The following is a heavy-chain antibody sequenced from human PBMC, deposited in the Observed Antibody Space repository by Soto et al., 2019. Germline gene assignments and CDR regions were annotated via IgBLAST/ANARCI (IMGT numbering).Heavy chain of an antibody. V-gene: IGHV1-3*01. J-gene: IGHJ5*02. CDR3: ARDHLLFLEWSHNWFDP. Sequence: GASVKVSCKASGYTFTSYAMHWVRQAPGQRLEWMRWINAGNGNTKYSLKFQGRVTITRDTSASTAYMELSSLRSEDTAVYYCARDHLLFLEWSHNWFDPWGQGTLVTVSS. D-gene: IGHD3-3*01. CDR1: GYTFTSYA. CDR2: INAGNGNT.